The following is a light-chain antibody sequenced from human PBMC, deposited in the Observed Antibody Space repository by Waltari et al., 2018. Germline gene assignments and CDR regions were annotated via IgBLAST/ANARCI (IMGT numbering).Light chain of an antibody. CDR2: DVS. J-gene: IGLJ2*01. V-gene: IGLV2-14*01. CDR3: SSYTSSSLHVV. Sequence: QSALTQPASVSGSPGQSITISCTGTSSDVGGYNYVSWYQQHPGKAPKLMIYDVSKRPSGVSNRFSGSKSGNTASLTISGLQAEDEADYYCSSYTSSSLHVVFGGGTKLTVL. CDR1: SSDVGGYNY.